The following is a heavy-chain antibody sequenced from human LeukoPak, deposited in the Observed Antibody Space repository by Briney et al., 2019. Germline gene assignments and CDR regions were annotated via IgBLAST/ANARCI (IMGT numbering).Heavy chain of an antibody. CDR3: AGEPVSGYDLGLDY. CDR2: INAGNGNT. D-gene: IGHD5-12*01. CDR1: GYTFTTYA. V-gene: IGHV1-3*01. Sequence: ASVKVSCKASGYTFTTYAMHWVRQAPGQRLEWMGWINAGNGNTKYSQKFQGRVTITRDTSASTAYMELSSLRSEDTAVYYCAGEPVSGYDLGLDYWGQGTLVTVSS. J-gene: IGHJ4*02.